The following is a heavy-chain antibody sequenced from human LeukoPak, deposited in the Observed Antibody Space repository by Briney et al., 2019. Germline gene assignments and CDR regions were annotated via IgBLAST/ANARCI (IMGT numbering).Heavy chain of an antibody. CDR3: AKGGDIVVVPAATLDY. CDR2: ISGSGNRI. CDR1: GFTFNSYA. J-gene: IGHJ4*02. D-gene: IGHD2-2*01. Sequence: PGGSLRLSCAASGFTFNSYAMSWVRQAPGKGLEWVSAISGSGNRIYYADSVKGRFTISRDNSKNTPYLQMNSLRVEDTAVYYCAKGGDIVVVPAATLDYWGQGTLVTVSS. V-gene: IGHV3-23*01.